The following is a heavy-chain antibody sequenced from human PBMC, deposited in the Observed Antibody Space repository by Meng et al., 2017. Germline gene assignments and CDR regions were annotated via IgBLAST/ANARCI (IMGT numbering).Heavy chain of an antibody. CDR2: INPNSGGT. CDR3: ARGLYGSGSPREYFDY. CDR1: GYTFTGYY. J-gene: IGHJ4*02. Sequence: VQRGRLGAGGKKPGPSVKVSCKASGYTFTGYYMHWVRQAPGQGLEWMGRINPNSGGTNYAQKFQGRVTMTRDTSISTAYMELSRLRSDDTAVYYCARGLYGSGSPREYFDYWGQGTLVTVSS. D-gene: IGHD3-10*01. V-gene: IGHV1-2*06.